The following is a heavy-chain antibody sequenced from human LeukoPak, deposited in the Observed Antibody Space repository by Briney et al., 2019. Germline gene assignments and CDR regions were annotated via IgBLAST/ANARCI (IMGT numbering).Heavy chain of an antibody. J-gene: IGHJ3*02. CDR3: AKVYGDYVGGYAFDI. Sequence: GGSLRLSCAASGFTFSSYSMNWVRQAPGKGLEWVSSISSSSSYIYYADSVKGRFTISRDNAKNSLYLQMNSLRAEDTAVYYCAKVYGDYVGGYAFDIWGQGTMVTVSS. V-gene: IGHV3-21*01. CDR1: GFTFSSYS. D-gene: IGHD4-17*01. CDR2: ISSSSSYI.